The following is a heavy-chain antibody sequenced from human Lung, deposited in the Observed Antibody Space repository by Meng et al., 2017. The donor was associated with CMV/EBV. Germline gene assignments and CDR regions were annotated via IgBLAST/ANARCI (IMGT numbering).Heavy chain of an antibody. CDR3: AKDVLLFGGANAYFDY. V-gene: IGHV3-30*02. Sequence: GGSXRLXXAASGFTFDNYGMHWVRQTPGKGLEWVAFIRHDGTNKYYGDSVKGRFTISRDNSKNTVYLQMNSLRPEETAIYYCAKDVLLFGGANAYFDYGGQGTXVTVAS. D-gene: IGHD3-16*01. J-gene: IGHJ4*02. CDR1: GFTFDNYG. CDR2: IRHDGTNK.